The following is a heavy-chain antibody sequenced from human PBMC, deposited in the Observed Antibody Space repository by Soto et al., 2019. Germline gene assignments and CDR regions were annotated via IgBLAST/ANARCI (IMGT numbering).Heavy chain of an antibody. D-gene: IGHD3-10*01. V-gene: IGHV3-20*01. J-gene: IGHJ4*02. CDR1: GFTFEDHG. CDR2: ISWDGGTT. Sequence: GGSLRLSCAASGFTFEDHGMSWVRQAPGKGLEWLSDISWDGGTTVYADSVKGRFTVSRNNAKSSLYLQMNSLKPGDTAFYHCARRSGDQQVCDFWGQGTLVTVS. CDR3: ARRSGDQQVCDF.